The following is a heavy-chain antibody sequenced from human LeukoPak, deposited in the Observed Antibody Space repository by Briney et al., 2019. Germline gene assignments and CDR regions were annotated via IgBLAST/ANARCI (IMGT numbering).Heavy chain of an antibody. V-gene: IGHV1-2*02. CDR3: ARGGYYDSSGYYRN. Sequence: ASVKVSCKASGYTFTGYYMHWVRQAPGQGREWMGWINPNSGGTNYAQKFQGRVTMTRDTSISTAYMELSRLRSDDTAVYYCARGGYYDSSGYYRNWGQGTLVTVSS. J-gene: IGHJ4*02. CDR2: INPNSGGT. D-gene: IGHD3-22*01. CDR1: GYTFTGYY.